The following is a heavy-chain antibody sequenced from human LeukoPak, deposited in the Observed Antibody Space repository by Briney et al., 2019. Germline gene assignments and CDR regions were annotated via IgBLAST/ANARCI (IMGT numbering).Heavy chain of an antibody. J-gene: IGHJ5*02. CDR1: GFTFSDYY. V-gene: IGHV3-11*04. CDR2: ISSSGSTI. D-gene: IGHD2-2*01. Sequence: GGSLRLSCAASGFTFSDYYMSWIRQAPGKGLEWVSYISSSGSTIYYADSVKGRFTISRDNAKNSLYLQMNSLRGEDTAIYYCASDYCSSTRCPLPPWGQGTLVTVSS. CDR3: ASDYCSSTRCPLPP.